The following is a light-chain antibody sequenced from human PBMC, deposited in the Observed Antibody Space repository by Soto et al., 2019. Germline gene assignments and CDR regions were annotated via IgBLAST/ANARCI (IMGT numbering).Light chain of an antibody. V-gene: IGKV3-20*01. CDR2: GAS. Sequence: DIVLTQSPCTLSLSPGERATLSCRASQSVSSSYLAWYQQKPGQAHRLLIYGASSRATGIPDRFSGSGSGTDFTLTISRLEPEDFAVYYCQQYGSSSTWTFGQGTKVEIK. CDR3: QQYGSSSTWT. CDR1: QSVSSSY. J-gene: IGKJ1*01.